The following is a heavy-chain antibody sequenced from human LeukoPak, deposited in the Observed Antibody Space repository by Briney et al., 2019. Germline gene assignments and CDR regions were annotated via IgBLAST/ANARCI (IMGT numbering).Heavy chain of an antibody. D-gene: IGHD7-27*01. CDR3: ARDNGMELSGDYYFDY. CDR1: GGSISSYY. Sequence: PSETLSLTCTVSGGSISSYYWSWTRQPAGRGLEWLGRMYPSGSTNYNPSLKSRVTMSVDTSRNQFSLKLSSVTAADTAVYYCARDNGMELSGDYYFDYWGQGTLVTVSS. CDR2: MYPSGST. J-gene: IGHJ4*02. V-gene: IGHV4-4*07.